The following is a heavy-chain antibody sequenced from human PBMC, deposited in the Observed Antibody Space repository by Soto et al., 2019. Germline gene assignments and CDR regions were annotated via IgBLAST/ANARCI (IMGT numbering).Heavy chain of an antibody. Sequence: QVQLQESGPGLVKPSQTLSLTCTVSGGSISSGDYYWSWIRQPPGKGLEWIGYIYYSGSTYYNPSLKSRVXXSXDXXKNQFSLKLSSVTAADTAVYYCAREGDDYYYGMDVWGQGTTVTVSS. CDR3: AREGDDYYYGMDV. CDR1: GGSISSGDYY. V-gene: IGHV4-30-4*01. J-gene: IGHJ6*02. CDR2: IYYSGST. D-gene: IGHD2-21*01.